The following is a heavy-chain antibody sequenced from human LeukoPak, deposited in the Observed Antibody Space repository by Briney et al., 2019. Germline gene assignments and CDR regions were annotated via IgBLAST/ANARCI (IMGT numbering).Heavy chain of an antibody. Sequence: GGSLRLSCAASGFTFSSYWMSWLRQAPGKGLEWVANIKQDGSEKYYVDSVEGRFTISRDNAENSLSLQMNSLRAEGTAVYYCARADSYSWYGSWGQGTLVTVSS. CDR2: IKQDGSEK. CDR3: ARADSYSWYGS. J-gene: IGHJ4*02. V-gene: IGHV3-7*01. D-gene: IGHD6-13*01. CDR1: GFTFSSYW.